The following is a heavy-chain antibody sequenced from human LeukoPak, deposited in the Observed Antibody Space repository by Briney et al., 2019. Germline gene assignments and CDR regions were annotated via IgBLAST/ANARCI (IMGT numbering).Heavy chain of an antibody. CDR2: IKQDGSEK. CDR3: ARDLSSSWYGLDY. CDR1: GFTFSSYW. J-gene: IGHJ4*02. V-gene: IGHV3-7*01. Sequence: GGSLRLSCAASGFTFSSYWMSWVRQAPGKGLEWGANIKQDGSEKYYVDSVKGRFTISRDNAKNSLYLQTNSLRAEDTAVYYCARDLSSSWYGLDYWGQGTLVTVSS. D-gene: IGHD6-13*01.